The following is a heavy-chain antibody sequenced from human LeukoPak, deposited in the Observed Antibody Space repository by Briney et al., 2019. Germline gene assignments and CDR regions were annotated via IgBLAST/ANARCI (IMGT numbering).Heavy chain of an antibody. Sequence: GGSLRLSCAASAFTFSNAWMSWVRQAPGKGLEWVGRIKSKTDGETTDYAAPVKARFTISRADSKNTLYLQMNSLKTEDTAVYYCTTYVPPSGYWGQGTLVTVSS. D-gene: IGHD3-10*01. J-gene: IGHJ4*02. CDR1: AFTFSNAW. CDR3: TTYVPPSGY. V-gene: IGHV3-15*01. CDR2: IKSKTDGETT.